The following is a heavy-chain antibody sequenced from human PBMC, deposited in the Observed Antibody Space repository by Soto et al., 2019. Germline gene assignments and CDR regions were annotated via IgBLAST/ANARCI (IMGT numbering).Heavy chain of an antibody. CDR1: VTVSSNY. V-gene: IGHV3-66*01. CDR2: IYSAGST. CDR3: ARDTVAVAGTDY. Sequence: EVQLVESGGGLVQPGGSLRLSCAASVTVSSNYMTWVRQVPGKGLEWVSVIYSAGSTYYADSVKGRFTISRDNSRNTLYLQMNGLRVEDTAVYYCARDTVAVAGTDYWGQGTLVTVSS. D-gene: IGHD6-19*01. J-gene: IGHJ4*02.